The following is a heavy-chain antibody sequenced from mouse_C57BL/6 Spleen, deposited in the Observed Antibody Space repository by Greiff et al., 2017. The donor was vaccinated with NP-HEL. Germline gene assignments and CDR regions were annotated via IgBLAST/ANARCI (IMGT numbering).Heavy chain of an antibody. D-gene: IGHD2-3*01. CDR3: ARAGNDGYYWFAY. V-gene: IGHV5-4*01. J-gene: IGHJ3*01. Sequence: EVHLVESGGGLVKPGGSLKLSCAASGFTFSSYAMSWVRQTPEKRLEWVATISDGGSFTYYPDNVKGRFTISRDKAKNNLYLQMSHLKSEDTARYYCARAGNDGYYWFAYWGQGTLVTVSA. CDR1: GFTFSSYA. CDR2: ISDGGSFT.